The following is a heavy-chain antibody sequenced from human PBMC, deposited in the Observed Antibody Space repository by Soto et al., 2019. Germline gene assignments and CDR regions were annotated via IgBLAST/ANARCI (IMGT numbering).Heavy chain of an antibody. CDR2: IYPGDSDT. Sequence: GESLKISCKGSGYSFSTYWIGWVRQMPGKGLEWMGIIYPGDSDTRYSPSFQGQVTISADKSISTAYLHWSNLKASDTAMYYCARGGYDILTGYFKSYYGMGVWGQGTTVTVSS. CDR3: ARGGYDILTGYFKSYYGMGV. D-gene: IGHD3-9*01. J-gene: IGHJ6*02. CDR1: GYSFSTYW. V-gene: IGHV5-51*01.